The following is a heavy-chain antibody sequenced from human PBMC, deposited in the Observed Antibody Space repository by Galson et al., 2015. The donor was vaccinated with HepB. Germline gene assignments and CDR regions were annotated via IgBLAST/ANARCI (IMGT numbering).Heavy chain of an antibody. CDR2: ISWNSGSI. D-gene: IGHD3/OR15-3a*01. CDR1: GFTFDGYA. V-gene: IGHV3-9*01. CDR3: AKGSLWFFDPYYYGMDV. Sequence: SLRLSCAASGFTFDGYAMHWVRQAPGKGLEWVSGISWNSGSIGYADSVKGRFTISRDNAKNSLYLQMNSLRAEDTALYYCAKGSLWFFDPYYYGMDVWGQGTTVTVSS. J-gene: IGHJ6*02.